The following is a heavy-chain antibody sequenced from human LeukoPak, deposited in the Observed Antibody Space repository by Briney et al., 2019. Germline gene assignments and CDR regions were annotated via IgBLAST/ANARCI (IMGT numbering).Heavy chain of an antibody. CDR2: IYYSGST. CDR3: ARTGVGVVINFRVYYYYGMDV. CDR1: GGSISSGGYY. J-gene: IGHJ6*02. Sequence: PSQTLSLTCTVSGGSISSGGYYWSWIRQHPGTGLEWIGYIYYSGSTYYNPSLKSRVTISVDTSKNQFSLKLSSVTAADTAVYYCARTGVGVVINFRVYYYYGMDVWGQGTTVTVSS. D-gene: IGHD3-3*01. V-gene: IGHV4-31*03.